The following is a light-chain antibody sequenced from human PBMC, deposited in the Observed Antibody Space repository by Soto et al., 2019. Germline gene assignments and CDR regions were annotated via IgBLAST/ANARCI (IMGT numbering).Light chain of an antibody. V-gene: IGLV2-14*03. CDR3: TSWTTSTTMI. CDR1: SSDIGANNF. J-gene: IGLJ2*01. CDR2: DVN. Sequence: QSALTQPASVSGSPGQSITISCTGTSSDIGANNFVSWYQQHPGKAPKLMLYDVNIRPTGVSNRFSGSKSGNTASLTISGLKAEDEAEYYCTSWTTSTTMIFGGGTKVTVL.